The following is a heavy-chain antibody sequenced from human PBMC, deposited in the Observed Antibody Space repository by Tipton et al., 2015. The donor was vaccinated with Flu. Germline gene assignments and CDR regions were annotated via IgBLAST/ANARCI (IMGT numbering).Heavy chain of an antibody. Sequence: TLSLTCTVSGGSISSYYWSWIRQPPGKGLEWIGYIYYSGSTNYNPSLKSRVTISVDTSKNQFSLKLSSVTAADTAVYYCARVTPKGWDGGNWFDPWGQGTLVTVSS. V-gene: IGHV4-59*01. D-gene: IGHD3-16*01. CDR3: ARVTPKGWDGGNWFDP. CDR2: IYYSGST. CDR1: GGSISSYY. J-gene: IGHJ5*02.